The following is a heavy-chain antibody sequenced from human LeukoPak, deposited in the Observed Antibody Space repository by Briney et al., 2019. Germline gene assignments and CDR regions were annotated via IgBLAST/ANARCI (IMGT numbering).Heavy chain of an antibody. CDR3: ARSLSYISGTYYNFDY. CDR1: DFSISSGYY. D-gene: IGHD3-10*01. V-gene: IGHV4-38-2*01. Sequence: PSETLSLTCAVSDFSISSGYYWGWIRQPPGKGLEWIGSIYHSGSTYYNPSLRSRVTISVDTSKNQFSLKLSSVTAADTAVYYCARSLSYISGTYYNFDYWGQGTLVTVSS. CDR2: IYHSGST. J-gene: IGHJ4*02.